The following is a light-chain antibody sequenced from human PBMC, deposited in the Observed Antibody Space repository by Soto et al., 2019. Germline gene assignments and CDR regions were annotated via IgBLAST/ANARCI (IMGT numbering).Light chain of an antibody. J-gene: IGKJ5*01. CDR3: QQYNNWPPRVT. CDR2: GAS. CDR1: QSVSSN. Sequence: IVLTQSPATLSSFPGDRVTLSCRAVQSVSSNLAWYQQKPGQAPRLLTYGASTRATGIPARFSGSGSGTEFTLTISSLQSEDFAVYYCQQYNNWPPRVTFGQGTRLEI. V-gene: IGKV3-15*01.